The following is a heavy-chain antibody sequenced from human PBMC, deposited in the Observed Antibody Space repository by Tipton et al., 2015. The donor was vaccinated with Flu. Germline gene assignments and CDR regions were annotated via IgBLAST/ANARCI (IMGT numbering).Heavy chain of an antibody. CDR2: IYYSGST. CDR3: ASSGWYPKNYFDY. J-gene: IGHJ4*02. V-gene: IGHV4-59*08. D-gene: IGHD6-19*01. CDR1: GGSISSYY. Sequence: TLSLTCTVSGGSISSYYWSWIRQPPGKGLEWIGYIYYSGSTNYNPSLKSRVTISVGTSKNQFSLKLSSVTAADTAVYYCASSGWYPKNYFDYWGQGTLVTVSS.